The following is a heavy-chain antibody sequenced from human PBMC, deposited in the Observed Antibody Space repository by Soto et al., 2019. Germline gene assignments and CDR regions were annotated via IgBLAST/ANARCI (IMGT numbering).Heavy chain of an antibody. V-gene: IGHV3-33*06. CDR1: GFTLHNYG. J-gene: IGHJ6*02. Sequence: GGSLRLSCVGSGFTLHNYGVHWVRQAPGKGLEWVGLIWYDGLRQTYADSVKGRFTISRDNSKNTLYLQMNSLRAEDTAVFYCAKGRNGVDVWGQGTTVTVSS. CDR2: IWYDGLRQ. CDR3: AKGRNGVDV.